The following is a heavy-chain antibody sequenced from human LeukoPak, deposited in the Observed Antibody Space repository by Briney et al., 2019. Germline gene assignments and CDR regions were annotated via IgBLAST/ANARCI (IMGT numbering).Heavy chain of an antibody. V-gene: IGHV6-1*01. J-gene: IGHJ2*01. CDR1: GDSVSSNSAA. Sequence: SQTLSLTCAISGDSVSSNSAAWNWIRQSPSRGLEWLGRTYYKSKWYNDYAVSVKSRITINPDTSKNQFSLQLNSVTPEDTAVYYCARGKWELLSHYWCFDLWGRGTLVTVSS. D-gene: IGHD1-26*01. CDR2: TYYKSKWYN. CDR3: ARGKWELLSHYWCFDL.